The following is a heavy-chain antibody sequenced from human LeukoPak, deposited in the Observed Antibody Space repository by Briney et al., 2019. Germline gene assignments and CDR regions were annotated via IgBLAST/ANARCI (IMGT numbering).Heavy chain of an antibody. Sequence: ASVKVSCKASAYTFTSYYMYWVRQAPGQGLEWMGTINPSGGGTTYAQKFQGRVTITADKSTSTAYMELSSLRSEDTAVYYCARESPIVYGMDVWGQGTTVTVSS. CDR3: ARESPIVYGMDV. V-gene: IGHV1-46*01. CDR1: AYTFTSYY. J-gene: IGHJ6*02. D-gene: IGHD1-26*01. CDR2: INPSGGGT.